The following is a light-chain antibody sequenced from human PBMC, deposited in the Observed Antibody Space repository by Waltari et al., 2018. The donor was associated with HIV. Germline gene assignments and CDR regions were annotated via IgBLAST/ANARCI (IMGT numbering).Light chain of an antibody. Sequence: IQMTQSPSSLSASVGDRVTITCRAGQTISTYLNWYQQRPGKAPKLLIYGASSLQSGVPSRFSGSGYGTDFILTIRSLQPEDFATYYCQQSYRTPLSFGQGTKLEIK. CDR2: GAS. J-gene: IGKJ2*03. CDR1: QTISTY. V-gene: IGKV1-39*01. CDR3: QQSYRTPLS.